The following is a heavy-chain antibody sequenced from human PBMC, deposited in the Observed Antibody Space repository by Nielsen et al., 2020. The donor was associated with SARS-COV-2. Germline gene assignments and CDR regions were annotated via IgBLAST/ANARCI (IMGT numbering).Heavy chain of an antibody. CDR1: GFTFSNYG. CDR3: AKDVWSGAHQIGPDY. Sequence: GESLKISCAASGFTFSNYGMHWVRQVAGKGLEWVAIVSRDGSDTFYVDSLRGRFTIPRDNSKNTVYLQMNSLRAEDTAVYHCAKDVWSGAHQIGPDYWGQGTLVTVSS. D-gene: IGHD3-3*01. J-gene: IGHJ4*02. V-gene: IGHV3-30*18. CDR2: VSRDGSDT.